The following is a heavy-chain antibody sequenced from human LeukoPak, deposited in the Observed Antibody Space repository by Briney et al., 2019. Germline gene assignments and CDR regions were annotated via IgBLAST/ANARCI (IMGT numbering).Heavy chain of an antibody. V-gene: IGHV3-23*01. Sequence: TGGSLRLSCAASGFTFSSYAMSWVRQAPGKGLEWVSAISGSGGSTYYADSVKGRFTISRDNSKNTLYLQMNSLRAGDTAVYYCAKGPQGDPESYYYYGMDVWGQGTTVTVSS. CDR2: ISGSGGST. D-gene: IGHD2-21*02. CDR3: AKGPQGDPESYYYYGMDV. J-gene: IGHJ6*02. CDR1: GFTFSSYA.